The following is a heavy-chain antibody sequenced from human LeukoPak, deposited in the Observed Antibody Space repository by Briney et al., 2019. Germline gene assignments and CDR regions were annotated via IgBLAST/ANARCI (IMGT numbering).Heavy chain of an antibody. CDR2: TSVYNSNT. V-gene: IGHV1-18*01. D-gene: IGHD6-13*01. CDR1: GYTFTSYG. CDR3: ARDMVGLAADGNWFDP. Sequence: GASVKVSCKASGYTFTSYGISWVRQAPGQGLEWMGWTSVYNSNTNYAQQFQGRVTLTTDISTSTAYMELRSLRSGDTAMYYCARDMVGLAADGNWFDPWGQGTLVTVSS. J-gene: IGHJ5*02.